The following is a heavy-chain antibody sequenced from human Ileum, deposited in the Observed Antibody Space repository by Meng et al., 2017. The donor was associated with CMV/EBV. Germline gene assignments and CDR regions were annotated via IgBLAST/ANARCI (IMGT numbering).Heavy chain of an antibody. CDR1: GDSIKNTDYF. CDR3: ARDQITRVTAAGLGYFRLDP. D-gene: IGHD1-20*01. Sequence: ESLKISCTISGDSIKNTDYFWGWIRQPPGQGLEWIGSVFHSGSAFYNPSLTSRVTISVDTSKNQFSLKLNSVTAADTAVYYCARDQITRVTAAGLGYFRLDPWGQGTLVTVSS. J-gene: IGHJ5*02. V-gene: IGHV4-39*07. CDR2: VFHSGSA.